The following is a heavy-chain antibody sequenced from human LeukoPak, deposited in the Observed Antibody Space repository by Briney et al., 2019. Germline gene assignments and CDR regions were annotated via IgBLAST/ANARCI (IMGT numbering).Heavy chain of an antibody. CDR1: GFSFSSNW. CDR2: IKRDGSQK. J-gene: IGHJ6*02. D-gene: IGHD3-10*01. Sequence: QAGGSLRLSCAAPGFSFSSNWMGWVRQAPGKGLEWVAHIKRDGSQKYYLDSVKGRFTISRDNAKNSLYLQMNSLRAEDTAVHYCASSSFDYYGMDVWGQGTTVTVSS. V-gene: IGHV3-7*03. CDR3: ASSSFDYYGMDV.